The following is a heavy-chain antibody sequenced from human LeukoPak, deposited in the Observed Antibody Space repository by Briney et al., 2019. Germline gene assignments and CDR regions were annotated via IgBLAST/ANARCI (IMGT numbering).Heavy chain of an antibody. V-gene: IGHV3-23*01. CDR2: ISGSGGST. Sequence: GGSLRLSCAASGFTFSSYAMSWVRQAPGKGLEWVSAISGSGGSTYYADSVKGRFTISRGNSKNTLYLQMNSLRAEDTAVYYCAKIGSVRGYYFDYWGQGTLVTVSS. CDR3: AKIGSVRGYYFDY. J-gene: IGHJ4*02. CDR1: GFTFSSYA. D-gene: IGHD3-10*01.